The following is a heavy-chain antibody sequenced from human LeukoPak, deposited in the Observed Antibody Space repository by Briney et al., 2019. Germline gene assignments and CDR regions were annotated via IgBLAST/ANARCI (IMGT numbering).Heavy chain of an antibody. CDR3: ARDHLANLASRLFDP. CDR2: IHHSGRT. Sequence: SETLSLTCTVSGYSISSGYFWGWIRQPPGKGLEWIGSIHHSGRTYYNPSLKSRVTISVDTSKNQSSLKLSSVTAADTAVYYCARDHLANLASRLFDPWGQGTLVTVSA. D-gene: IGHD3-3*01. J-gene: IGHJ5*02. CDR1: GYSISSGYF. V-gene: IGHV4-38-2*02.